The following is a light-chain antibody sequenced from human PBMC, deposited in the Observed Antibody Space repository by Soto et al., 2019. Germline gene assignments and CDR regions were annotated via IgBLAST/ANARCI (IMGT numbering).Light chain of an antibody. V-gene: IGKV1-39*01. CDR3: QQSYDMPWT. J-gene: IGKJ1*01. CDR1: QSIDNS. CDR2: AAS. Sequence: IRVSQSASSVSAYETHSVPITCRASQSIDNSLNWFQQKPGKAPNLLIYAASSLQSGVPSRFSGSGSGTEFTLTISSLQPEDFAAYYCQQSYDMPWTFGQGTKVDIK.